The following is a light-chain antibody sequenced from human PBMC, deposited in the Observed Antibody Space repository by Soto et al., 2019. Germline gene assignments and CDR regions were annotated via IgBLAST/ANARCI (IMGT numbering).Light chain of an antibody. V-gene: IGKV1-9*01. CDR3: QQLYSYPLT. J-gene: IGKJ1*01. CDR2: ATS. Sequence: IQLTQSPSSLSASVGDRVTITCRASQGISSYLAWYQQRPGKAPNLLIYATSTLQTGVPSRFSGSGSGTDFTLTISSLQTEDFATYYCQQLYSYPLTFGQGTKVDIK. CDR1: QGISSY.